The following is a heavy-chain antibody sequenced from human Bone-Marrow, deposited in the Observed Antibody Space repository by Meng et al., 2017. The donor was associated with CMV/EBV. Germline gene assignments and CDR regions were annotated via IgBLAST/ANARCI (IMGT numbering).Heavy chain of an antibody. V-gene: IGHV4-39*07. CDR1: GGSISSSSYY. CDR2: IYYSGST. J-gene: IGHJ3*02. Sequence: GSLRLSCTVSGGSISSSSYYWGWIRQPPGKGLEWIGSIYYSGSTYYNPSLKSRVTIPVDTSKNQFSLKLSSVTAADTAVYYCARARAAFDIWGQRTMVTVSS. CDR3: ARARAAFDI.